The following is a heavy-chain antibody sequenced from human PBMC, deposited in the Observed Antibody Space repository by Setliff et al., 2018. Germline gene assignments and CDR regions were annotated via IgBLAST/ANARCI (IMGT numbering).Heavy chain of an antibody. CDR3: ARVRVVYYMDV. V-gene: IGHV4-34*01. Sequence: PSETLSLTCAAYGGTFSDYHWTWIRQSPEKGLEWIGEINHSGSTYYNPSLKSRVTISVDTSKNQFSLKLSSVTAADTAVYCCARVRVVYYMDVWGKGTTVTVSS. D-gene: IGHD2-15*01. CDR2: INHSGST. CDR1: GGTFSDYH. J-gene: IGHJ6*03.